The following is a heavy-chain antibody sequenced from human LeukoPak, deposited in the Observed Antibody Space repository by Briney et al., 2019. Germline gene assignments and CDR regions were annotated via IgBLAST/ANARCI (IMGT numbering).Heavy chain of an antibody. J-gene: IGHJ3*02. CDR3: ARDRAYAFDI. D-gene: IGHD2-21*01. CDR1: GFTFSSYS. V-gene: IGHV3-48*02. Sequence: GGSLRLSCAASGFTFSSYSLNWVRQAPGQGLEWLAYITSSNSIPYYADSVKGRFTISRDNAENSLYLQMNSLRDEDTAVYYCARDRAYAFDIWGQGTMITVSS. CDR2: ITSSNSIP.